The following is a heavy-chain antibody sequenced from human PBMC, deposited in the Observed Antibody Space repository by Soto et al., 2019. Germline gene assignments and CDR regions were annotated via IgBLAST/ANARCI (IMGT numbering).Heavy chain of an antibody. D-gene: IGHD4-4*01. V-gene: IGHV3-11*01. J-gene: IGHJ6*02. CDR3: ARDRQPSSYIGLDV. Sequence: QVQVVESGGGLVYPGGSLRLSCAASGFTFSDHYMSWVRQAPGKGLEWISHISGDGGSTLAYADSVKGRFTISRDNAKNSLSLQMNSLRAEDTAVYYCARDRQPSSYIGLDVWGQGTTVTVSS. CDR2: ISGDGGSTL. CDR1: GFTFSDHY.